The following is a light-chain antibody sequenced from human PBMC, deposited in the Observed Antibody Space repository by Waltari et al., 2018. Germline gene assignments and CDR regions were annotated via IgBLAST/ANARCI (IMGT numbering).Light chain of an antibody. CDR2: GNN. J-gene: IGLJ3*02. Sequence: QSILTQPTSVSGAPGQRVTISCTGSSSNIGAGHDVHWYQAFPGTAPKLLIYGNNNRAPGVPDRFSGSKSGSSASLAINGLQAEDEADYYCQSFDSNVRGGVVFGGGTKVTVL. CDR1: SSNIGAGHD. CDR3: QSFDSNVRGGVV. V-gene: IGLV1-40*01.